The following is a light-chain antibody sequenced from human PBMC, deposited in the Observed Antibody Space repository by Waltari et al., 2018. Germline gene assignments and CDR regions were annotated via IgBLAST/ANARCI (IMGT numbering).Light chain of an antibody. V-gene: IGKV4-1*01. Sequence: DIVMTQSPDSLAVSLGERAPITCKSSQSVLSSSNNKNYLAWYQQKPGQPPKLLIYWASTRESGVPDRFSGSGSGTDFTLTISSLQAEDVAVYYCQQYYSTPHTFGQGTKLEIK. J-gene: IGKJ2*01. CDR1: QSVLSSSNNKNY. CDR3: QQYYSTPHT. CDR2: WAS.